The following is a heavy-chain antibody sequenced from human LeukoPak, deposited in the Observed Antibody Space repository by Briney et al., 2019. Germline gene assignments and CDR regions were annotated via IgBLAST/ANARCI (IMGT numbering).Heavy chain of an antibody. V-gene: IGHV3-23*01. J-gene: IGHJ4*02. CDR1: GFTFINYA. CDR2: ISGSGSNT. Sequence: GGSLRLSCAASGFTFINYAMSWVRQAPGKGLEWVSGISGSGSNTYYADSVKGRFTISRDNSKNTLYLQMNSLRAEDTAVYYCAKRGDRSGWSYYFDYWGQGTLVTVSS. CDR3: AKRGDRSGWSYYFDY. D-gene: IGHD6-19*01.